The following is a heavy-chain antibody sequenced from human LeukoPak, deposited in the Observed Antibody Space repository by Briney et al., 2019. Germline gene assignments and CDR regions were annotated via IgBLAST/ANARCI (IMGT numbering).Heavy chain of an antibody. CDR3: ARDKFSWFDP. CDR2: IYYSGST. J-gene: IGHJ5*02. CDR1: GVYISSYY. V-gene: IGHV4-59*01. Sequence: SETLSLTCTVSGVYISSYYWSWIRQPPGKGLEWIGYIYYSGSTNYNPSPKSRVTISVDPSKNQFSLKLSSVTAADTAVYYCARDKFSWFDPWGQGTLVTVSS.